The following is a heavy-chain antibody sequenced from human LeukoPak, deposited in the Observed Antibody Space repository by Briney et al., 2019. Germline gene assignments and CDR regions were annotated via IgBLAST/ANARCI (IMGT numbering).Heavy chain of an antibody. J-gene: IGHJ4*02. CDR1: GFTFSSYG. Sequence: GRSLRLSCAASGFTFSSYGMHWVRQAPGKGLEWVAVISDDGSNKYYADSVKGRFTISRDNSKNTLSLQMNSLRTEDTAVYYCAKTVNYYDSRRLDYWGQGTLVTVSS. V-gene: IGHV3-30*18. CDR2: ISDDGSNK. CDR3: AKTVNYYDSRRLDY. D-gene: IGHD3-22*01.